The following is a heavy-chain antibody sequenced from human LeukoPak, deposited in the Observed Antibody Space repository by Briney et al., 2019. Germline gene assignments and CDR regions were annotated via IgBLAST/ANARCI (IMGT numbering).Heavy chain of an antibody. V-gene: IGHV4-59*01. CDR1: GDSISSYY. CDR2: INYSGNT. Sequence: SETLSLTCTVSGDSISSYYWSWIRQPPGKGLEWMGYINYSGNTNYNPSLRSRVTISVDTSKNQFSLRLTSVTAADTAVYYCAREGRQDYVYFDCWGQGTLVTVSS. CDR3: AREGRQDYVYFDC. J-gene: IGHJ4*02. D-gene: IGHD4-17*01.